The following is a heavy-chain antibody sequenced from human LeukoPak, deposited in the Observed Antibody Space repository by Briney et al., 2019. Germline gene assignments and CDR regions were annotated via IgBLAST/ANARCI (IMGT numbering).Heavy chain of an antibody. CDR3: ARDLGRMITFGGVPVDY. D-gene: IGHD3-16*01. CDR2: INHSGST. Sequence: TSETLSLTCAVYGGSFSGYYWSWIRQPPGKGLEWIGEINHSGSTNYNPSLKSRVTISVDTSKNQFSLKLSSVTAADTAVYYCARDLGRMITFGGVPVDYWGQGTLVTVSS. V-gene: IGHV4-34*01. J-gene: IGHJ4*02. CDR1: GGSFSGYY.